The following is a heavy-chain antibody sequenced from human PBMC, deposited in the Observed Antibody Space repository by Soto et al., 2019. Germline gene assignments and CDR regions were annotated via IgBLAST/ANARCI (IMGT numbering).Heavy chain of an antibody. V-gene: IGHV4-30-4*01. D-gene: IGHD3-22*01. J-gene: IGHJ5*02. CDR2: IYYSGST. CDR3: ARDRYYYDSSGYYGSYWFDP. Sequence: SETLSLTCTVSGDSISSGDYYWSWIRQPPGKGLEWIGYIYYSGSTYYNPSLKSRVTISVDTSKNQFSLKLSSVTAADTAVYYCARDRYYYDSSGYYGSYWFDPWGQGTLVTVSS. CDR1: GDSISSGDYY.